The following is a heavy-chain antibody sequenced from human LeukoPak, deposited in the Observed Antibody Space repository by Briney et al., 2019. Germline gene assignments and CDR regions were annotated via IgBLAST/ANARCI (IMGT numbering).Heavy chain of an antibody. J-gene: IGHJ4*02. CDR2: ISGSSSSSDGGAI. Sequence: GGSLILSYTASGFTFSTYSMNWVRQAPGRGLEWVSYISGSSSSSDGGAIQYADSVKGRFTISRDNAKNSLYLQMNSLRAEDAAVYYCSRHRVDSRSYYADFDCWGQGTLVTVSS. CDR3: SRHRVDSRSYYADFDC. CDR1: GFTFSTYS. V-gene: IGHV3-48*04. D-gene: IGHD3-22*01.